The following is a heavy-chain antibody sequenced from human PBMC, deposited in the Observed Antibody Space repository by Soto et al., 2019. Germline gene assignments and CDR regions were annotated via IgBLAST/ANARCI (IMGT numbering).Heavy chain of an antibody. CDR2: INHSGST. CDR1: CGSFSGYY. Sequence: SETLSLTCAVYCGSFSGYYWSWIRQPPGKGLEWIGEINHSGSTNYNPSLKSRVTISVDTSKNQFSLKLTSVTAADTAVYYCARRYGGNFDYWGQGTLVTVSS. D-gene: IGHD1-26*01. CDR3: ARRYGGNFDY. J-gene: IGHJ4*02. V-gene: IGHV4-34*01.